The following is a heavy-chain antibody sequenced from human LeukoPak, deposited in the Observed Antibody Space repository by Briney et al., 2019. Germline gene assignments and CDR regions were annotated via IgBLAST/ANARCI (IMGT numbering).Heavy chain of an antibody. D-gene: IGHD4/OR15-4a*01. V-gene: IGHV3-23*01. J-gene: IGHJ4*02. CDR3: AKDAANYPFFFDF. Sequence: GGSLRLSCAASGFTFTNYAMTWVRQAPGKGLEWVSSISGSDSKTYYADSVKGRFTISRDNSKNTVYLQMNSLRAEDTAIYYCAKDAANYPFFFDFWGQGTPVTVSS. CDR2: ISGSDSKT. CDR1: GFTFTNYA.